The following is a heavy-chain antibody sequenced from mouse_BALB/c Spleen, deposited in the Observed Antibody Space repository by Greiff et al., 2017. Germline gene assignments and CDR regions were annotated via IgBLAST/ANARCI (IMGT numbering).Heavy chain of an antibody. CDR2: ILPGSGST. D-gene: IGHD1-1*01. V-gene: IGHV1-9*01. CDR3: ARGGSSSRLGD. J-gene: IGHJ3*01. Sequence: VKVVESGPELVKPGASVKISCKATGYTFSSYWIEWVKQRPGHGLEWIGEILPGSGSTNYNEKFKGKATFTADTSSNTAYMQLSSLTSEDSAVYYCARGGSSSRLGDWGQGTLVTVSA. CDR1: GYTFSSYW.